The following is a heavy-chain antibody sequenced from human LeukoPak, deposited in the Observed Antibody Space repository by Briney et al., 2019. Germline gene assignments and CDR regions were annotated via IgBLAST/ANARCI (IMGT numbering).Heavy chain of an antibody. J-gene: IGHJ6*02. Sequence: SETLSLTCVAYGVPFRGYFWSWIRQPPGKGLEWVGAINHRGSTNYNPSLKSRVTISVDTSKNQFSLKRSSVTAADTAVYYCARGGTMVRGVIITPGRYYYYGMDVWGQGTTVTVSS. CDR2: INHRGST. V-gene: IGHV4-34*01. CDR1: GVPFRGYF. D-gene: IGHD3-10*01. CDR3: ARGGTMVRGVIITPGRYYYYGMDV.